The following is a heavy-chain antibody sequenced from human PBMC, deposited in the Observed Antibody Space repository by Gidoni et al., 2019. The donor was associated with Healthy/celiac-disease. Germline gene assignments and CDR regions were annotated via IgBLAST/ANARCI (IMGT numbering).Heavy chain of an antibody. J-gene: IGHJ5*02. CDR3: AKEKYDSSGYPPWFDP. D-gene: IGHD3-22*01. Sequence: EVQLLESGGGLVQPGGSLRLSCAASGFTFSSYAMSWVRQAPGKGLEWVSAISGSGGSTYYADSVKGRFTISRDNSKNTLYLQMNSLRAEDTAVYYCAKEKYDSSGYPPWFDPWGQGTLVTVSS. CDR2: ISGSGGST. CDR1: GFTFSSYA. V-gene: IGHV3-23*01.